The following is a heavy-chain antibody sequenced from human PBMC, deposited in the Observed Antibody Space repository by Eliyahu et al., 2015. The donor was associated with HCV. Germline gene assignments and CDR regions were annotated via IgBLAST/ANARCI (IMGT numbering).Heavy chain of an antibody. J-gene: IGHJ5*02. CDR2: XHYSGST. Sequence: QVQLQESGPGLVXPSETLSLTCXVSGGSITTYYWSWIRQPPGKGLEWIGYXHYSGSTNYNPPLKSRVTISIDTSKNQFSLNLTSVTAADTAMYYCASGGGGIAVTGTGGWFDPWGQGTLVTVSS. V-gene: IGHV4-59*01. D-gene: IGHD6-19*01. CDR3: ASGGGGIAVTGTGGWFDP. CDR1: GGSITTYY.